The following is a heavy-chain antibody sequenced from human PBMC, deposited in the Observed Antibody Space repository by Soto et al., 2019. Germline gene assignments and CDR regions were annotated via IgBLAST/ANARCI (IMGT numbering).Heavy chain of an antibody. Sequence: ESGGGLVKPGGSLRLSCVASEFTLSNYSMNWVRQAPGKGLEWVSLISSSSNYIYYADSVKGRFTISRDNAKNSLYLQMNSLRAEDTAVYYCARAYSNYVLPDYWGQGTLVTVPS. CDR3: ARAYSNYVLPDY. V-gene: IGHV3-21*01. J-gene: IGHJ4*02. CDR2: ISSSSNYI. CDR1: EFTLSNYS. D-gene: IGHD4-4*01.